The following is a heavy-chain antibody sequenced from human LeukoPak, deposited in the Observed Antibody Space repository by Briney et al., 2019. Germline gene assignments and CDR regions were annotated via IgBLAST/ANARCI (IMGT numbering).Heavy chain of an antibody. J-gene: IGHJ6*03. CDR2: ISGSGGNT. CDR3: AKGTMLRGLIILNFYYYMDV. Sequence: GGSLRLSCAASGFTFSSFAMSWVRQAPGKGLEWVSAISGSGGNTYYADSVKGRFTISRDNSKNTLYLQMNSLRAEDTAVYFCAKGTMLRGLIILNFYYYMDVWGKGTTVTVSS. D-gene: IGHD3-10*01. CDR1: GFTFSSFA. V-gene: IGHV3-23*01.